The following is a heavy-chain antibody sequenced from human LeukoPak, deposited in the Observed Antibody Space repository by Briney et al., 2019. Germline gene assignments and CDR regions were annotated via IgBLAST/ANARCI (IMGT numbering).Heavy chain of an antibody. Sequence: SETLSLTCTVSGCSISSYYWSWIRQPPGKGLEWIGYIYYSGSTNYNPSLKSRVTISVDTSKNQFSLKLSSVTAADTAVYYCARGLLYDSRGFYAGGYYYFYYWGQGTLVTVSS. CDR1: GCSISSYY. V-gene: IGHV4-59*01. J-gene: IGHJ4*02. D-gene: IGHD3-22*01. CDR3: ARGLLYDSRGFYAGGYYYFYY. CDR2: IYYSGST.